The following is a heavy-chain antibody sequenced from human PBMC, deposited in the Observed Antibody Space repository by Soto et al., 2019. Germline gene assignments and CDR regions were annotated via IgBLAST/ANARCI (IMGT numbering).Heavy chain of an antibody. J-gene: IGHJ4*02. D-gene: IGHD3-10*01. CDR3: ARGDAASGTYWFDY. CDR2: INPSGGTA. Sequence: VQLIQSGTEVKKSGASVKISCQASGYTFFAYYMNWVRQAPGQGLEWMGMINPSGGTATYAQRFRDRLTVTRDPAARTVYMELRTLRPEDTAVYYCARGDAASGTYWFDYWGQGTLVTASA. CDR1: GYTFFAYY. V-gene: IGHV1-46*01.